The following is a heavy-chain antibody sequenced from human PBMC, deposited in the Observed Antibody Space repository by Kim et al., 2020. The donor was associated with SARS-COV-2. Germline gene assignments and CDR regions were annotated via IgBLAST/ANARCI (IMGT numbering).Heavy chain of an antibody. Sequence: NPSLKSRVTISVDTSKNQFSLKLSSVTAADTAVYYCARGRFYAPGRAFDIWGQGTMVTVSS. J-gene: IGHJ3*02. CDR3: ARGRFYAPGRAFDI. V-gene: IGHV4-34*01. D-gene: IGHD3-16*01.